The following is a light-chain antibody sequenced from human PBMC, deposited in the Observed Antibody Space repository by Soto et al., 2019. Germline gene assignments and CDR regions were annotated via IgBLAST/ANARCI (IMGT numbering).Light chain of an antibody. CDR2: RNN. CDR1: SSNIGSNY. J-gene: IGLJ2*01. CDR3: AAWDDSLSGPKVV. V-gene: IGLV1-47*01. Sequence: QSVLTQPPSASGTPGQRVTLSCSGSSSNIGSNYVYWYQQLPGTAPKLLICRNNQRPSGVPDRFSGSKSGTSASLAISGLRSDDEADYYCAAWDDSLSGPKVVFGGGTKLTVL.